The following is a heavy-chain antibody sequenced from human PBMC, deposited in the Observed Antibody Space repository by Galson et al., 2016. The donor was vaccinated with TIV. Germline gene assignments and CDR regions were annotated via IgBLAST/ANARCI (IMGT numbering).Heavy chain of an antibody. D-gene: IGHD2-2*01. Sequence: SVKVSCKASGGTFSSHVISWVRQAPGQGLEWVGRIIHILGMTNYAQKLQGRVTITADKSTTAAFMELSSLRFEDTAVYYCVRHCTTTSCYESLPDALDFWGQGTTVTVSS. CDR3: VRHCTTTSCYESLPDALDF. CDR1: GGTFSSHV. J-gene: IGHJ6*02. CDR2: IIHILGMT. V-gene: IGHV1-69*04.